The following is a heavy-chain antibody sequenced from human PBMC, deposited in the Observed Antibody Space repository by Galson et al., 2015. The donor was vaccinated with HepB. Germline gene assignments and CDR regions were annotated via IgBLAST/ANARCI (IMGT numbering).Heavy chain of an antibody. V-gene: IGHV3-30*18. J-gene: IGHJ4*02. CDR1: GFTFSSYG. CDR3: AKDPHSGSYYPFDY. CDR2: ISYDGSNK. D-gene: IGHD1-26*01. Sequence: SLRLSCAASGFTFSSYGMHWVRQAPGKGLEWVAVISYDGSNKYYADSVKGRFTISRDNSKNTLYLQMNSLRAEDTAVYYCAKDPHSGSYYPFDYWGQGTLVTVSS.